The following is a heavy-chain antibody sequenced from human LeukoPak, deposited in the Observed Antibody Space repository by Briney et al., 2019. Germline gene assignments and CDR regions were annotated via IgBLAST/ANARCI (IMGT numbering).Heavy chain of an antibody. V-gene: IGHV3-21*01. J-gene: IGHJ6*02. Sequence: GGSLRLSCAASGFTFCTYSMNWVRLAPGKGLEWVSSINTSGAYIYYADSVKGRFTISRDNARNSLYLQMQSLRAEDTAVFYCAGDYGVSLYYNYGMDVWGQGTTVTVSS. CDR3: AGDYGVSLYYNYGMDV. CDR1: GFTFCTYS. CDR2: INTSGAYI. D-gene: IGHD4-17*01.